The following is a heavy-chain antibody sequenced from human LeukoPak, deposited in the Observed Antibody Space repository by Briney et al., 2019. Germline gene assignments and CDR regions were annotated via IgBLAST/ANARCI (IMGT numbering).Heavy chain of an antibody. J-gene: IGHJ6*03. Sequence: SETLSLTCTVSGGSISSYYWSWIRQPPGKGLEWIGSIYYSGSTHYNPSLKSRVSISVDTSKNQFSLKLSSVTAADTAVYYCARHVGYYYYMDVWGKGTTVTVSS. CDR2: IYYSGST. D-gene: IGHD1-26*01. CDR1: GGSISSYY. V-gene: IGHV4-39*01. CDR3: ARHVGYYYYMDV.